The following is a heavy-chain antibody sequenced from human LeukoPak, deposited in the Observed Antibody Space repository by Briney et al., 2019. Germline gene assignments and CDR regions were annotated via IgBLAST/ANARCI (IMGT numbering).Heavy chain of an antibody. D-gene: IGHD5-12*01. CDR3: AKDDDWLRFEH. J-gene: IGHJ4*02. CDR2: ISGSGGRT. V-gene: IGHV3-23*01. CDR1: GFTFSSRG. Sequence: GGTLRLSCAASGFTFSSRGMNWVRQAPGKGLEWVSGISGSGGRTYYADSVKGRFTISRDNSNHMLYLQMNSLIAEDTAIYYCAKDDDWLRFEHWGRGTPVSVSS.